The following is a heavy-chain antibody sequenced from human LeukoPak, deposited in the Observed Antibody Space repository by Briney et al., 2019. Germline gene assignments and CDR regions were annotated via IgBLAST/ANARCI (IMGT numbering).Heavy chain of an antibody. Sequence: GGSLRLSCAASGFTFSSYAMHWVRQAPGKGLEWVAFIRYDGSNKYYADSVKGRFTISRDNSKNTLYLQMNSLRAEDTAVYYCAKDQKRRSLGTVDAFDIWGQGTMVTVSS. CDR3: AKDQKRRSLGTVDAFDI. J-gene: IGHJ3*02. CDR2: IRYDGSNK. CDR1: GFTFSSYA. D-gene: IGHD7-27*01. V-gene: IGHV3-30*02.